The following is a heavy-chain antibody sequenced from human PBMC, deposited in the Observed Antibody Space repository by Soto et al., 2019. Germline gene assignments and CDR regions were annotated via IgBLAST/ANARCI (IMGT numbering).Heavy chain of an antibody. V-gene: IGHV3-33*01. Sequence: GGSLRLSCAASGFTFSSYGMHWVRQAPGKGLEGVAVIWYDGSNKYYADSVKGRFTISRANSKNTRYRQMNSLRAEDTAVYYCAGGGGGYAIFDYWGQGTLVTVS. CDR1: GFTFSSYG. CDR3: AGGGGGYAIFDY. CDR2: IWYDGSNK. D-gene: IGHD5-12*01. J-gene: IGHJ4*02.